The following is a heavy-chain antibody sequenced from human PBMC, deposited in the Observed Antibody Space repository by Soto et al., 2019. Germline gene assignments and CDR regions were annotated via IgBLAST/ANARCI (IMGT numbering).Heavy chain of an antibody. CDR2: IYYSGST. CDR1: GGSIRSYY. D-gene: IGHD3-10*01. V-gene: IGHV4-59*01. CDR3: ARTMVRGVIGYYYGMDV. Sequence: SETLSLTCTVSGGSIRSYYWSWIRQPPGKGLEWIGYIYYSGSTNYNPSLKSRVTISVDTSKNQFSLKLSSVTAADTAVYYCARTMVRGVIGYYYGMDVWGQGTTVT. J-gene: IGHJ6*02.